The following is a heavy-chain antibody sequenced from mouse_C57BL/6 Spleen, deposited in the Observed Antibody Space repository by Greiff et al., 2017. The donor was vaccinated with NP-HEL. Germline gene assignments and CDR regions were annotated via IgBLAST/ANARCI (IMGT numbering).Heavy chain of an antibody. CDR2: ISSGSSTI. J-gene: IGHJ1*03. Sequence: EVQLVESGGGLVKPGGSLKLSCAASGFTFSDYGMHWVRQAPEKGLEWVAYISSGSSTIYYADTVKGRFTISRDNAKNTLFLQMTSLRSEDTAMYYCAREGVVDWYFDVWGTGTTVTVSS. V-gene: IGHV5-17*01. CDR3: AREGVVDWYFDV. CDR1: GFTFSDYG. D-gene: IGHD1-1*01.